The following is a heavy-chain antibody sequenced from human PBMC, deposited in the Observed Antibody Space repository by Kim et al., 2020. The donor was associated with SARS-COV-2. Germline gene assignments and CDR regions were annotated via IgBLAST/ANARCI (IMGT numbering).Heavy chain of an antibody. D-gene: IGHD1-1*01. V-gene: IGHV4-34*01. Sequence: SETLSLTCAVYGGSFSGYYWSWIRQPPGKGLEWIGEINHSGSTNYNPSLKSRVTISVDTSKNQFSLKLSSVTAADTAVYYCARVGRWRGYWGQGTLVTVSS. CDR3: ARVGRWRGY. CDR2: INHSGST. CDR1: GGSFSGYY. J-gene: IGHJ4*02.